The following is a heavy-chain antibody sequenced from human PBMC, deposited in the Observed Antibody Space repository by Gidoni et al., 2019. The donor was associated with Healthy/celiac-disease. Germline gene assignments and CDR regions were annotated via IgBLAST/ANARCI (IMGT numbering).Heavy chain of an antibody. CDR2: IYYSGST. D-gene: IGHD1-26*01. Sequence: QLQLQESGPGLVKPSETLSLTCTVSGGSISSSSYYWGWIRQPPGKGLEWIGSIYYSGSTYYNPSLKSRVTISVDTSKNQFSLKLSSVTAADTAVYYCARHRVGAIPGGWFDPWGQGTLVTVSS. V-gene: IGHV4-39*01. J-gene: IGHJ5*02. CDR3: ARHRVGAIPGGWFDP. CDR1: GGSISSSSYY.